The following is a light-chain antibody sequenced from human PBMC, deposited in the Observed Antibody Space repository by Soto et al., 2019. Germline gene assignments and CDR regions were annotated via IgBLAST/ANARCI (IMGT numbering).Light chain of an antibody. Sequence: DIQMTQSPSTLSASVGDRVTITCRASQTIDSWLAWYQQRPGKPPNLLIYTASTLASGVPSRFSGSGSGTEFTLTINSLQPDDFATYYCQQYHIYTGTFGQGTKVDIK. CDR1: QTIDSW. CDR3: QQYHIYTGT. CDR2: TAS. J-gene: IGKJ1*01. V-gene: IGKV1-5*03.